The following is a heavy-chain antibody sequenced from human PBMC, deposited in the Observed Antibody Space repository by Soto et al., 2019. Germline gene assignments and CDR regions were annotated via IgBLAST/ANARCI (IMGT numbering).Heavy chain of an antibody. CDR3: TTENWGSSN. J-gene: IGHJ4*02. D-gene: IGHD3-16*01. V-gene: IGHV3-15*07. CDR1: GLTFSNVW. CDR2: IKTKTDGGTI. Sequence: GGSLRLSCAASGLTFSNVWMNWVRQVPGKGLEWVGRIKTKTDGGTIDYAAPVKGRFTISRDDSKNTLYLQMNSLKGEDTAVYYCTTENWGSSNWGRGTLVTLSS.